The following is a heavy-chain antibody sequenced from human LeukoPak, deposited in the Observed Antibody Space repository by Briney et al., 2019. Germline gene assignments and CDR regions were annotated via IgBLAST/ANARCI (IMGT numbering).Heavy chain of an antibody. CDR1: GFTFSTYT. CDR2: ITNDGTST. J-gene: IGHJ4*02. Sequence: GGSLRLSCAASGFTFSTYTIHWVRQVPGKGLMWVSRITNDGTSTTYADSVKGRFTISRDNAKDTLYLQMNSLRAEDTAVYYCARDGGGSSGYYWGLGYWGQGTLVTVSS. D-gene: IGHD3-22*01. CDR3: ARDGGGSSGYYWGLGY. V-gene: IGHV3-74*01.